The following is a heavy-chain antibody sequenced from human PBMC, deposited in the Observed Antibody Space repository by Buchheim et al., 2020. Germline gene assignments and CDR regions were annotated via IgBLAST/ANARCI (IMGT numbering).Heavy chain of an antibody. CDR2: IYYSGST. D-gene: IGHD1-1*01. V-gene: IGHV4-39*01. CDR1: GGSISSSSYY. J-gene: IGHJ4*02. CDR3: ARQGVAEQNVIDY. Sequence: QLQLQESGPGLVKPSETLSLTCTVSGGSISSSSYYWGWIRQPPGKGLEWIGSIYYSGSTYYNPSLKSRVTISVDPSQNQFSLKLSSVTAADTAVYYCARQGVAEQNVIDYWGQGTL.